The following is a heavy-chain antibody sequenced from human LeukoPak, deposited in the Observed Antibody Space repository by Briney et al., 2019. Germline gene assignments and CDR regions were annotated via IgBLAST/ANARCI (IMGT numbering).Heavy chain of an antibody. J-gene: IGHJ4*02. V-gene: IGHV3-30*04. CDR1: GFTFSSYA. CDR2: ISYDGSNK. Sequence: GGSLRLSCAASGFTFSSYAMHWVRQAPGKGLEWVAVISYDGSNKYYADSVKGRFTISRDNSKNTLYLQMNSLRAEDTAVYYCARARDIWVISYFDYWGQGTLVTVSS. D-gene: IGHD3-22*01. CDR3: ARARDIWVISYFDY.